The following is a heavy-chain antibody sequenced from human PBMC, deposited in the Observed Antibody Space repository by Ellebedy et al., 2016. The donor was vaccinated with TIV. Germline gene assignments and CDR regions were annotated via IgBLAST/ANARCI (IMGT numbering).Heavy chain of an antibody. CDR2: ISAYNGNT. CDR3: ARVGTTGYYYMDV. CDR1: GYTFTNYG. D-gene: IGHD1-7*01. Sequence: ASVKVSXXASGYTFTNYGISWVRQAPGQGLEWMGWISAYNGNTNYAQKLQGRVTMTTDTSTSTAYMELRSLRSDDTAVYYCARVGTTGYYYMDVWGKGTTVTVSS. V-gene: IGHV1-18*01. J-gene: IGHJ6*03.